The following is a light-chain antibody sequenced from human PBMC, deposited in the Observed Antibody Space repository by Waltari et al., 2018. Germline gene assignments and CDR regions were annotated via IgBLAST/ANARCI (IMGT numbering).Light chain of an antibody. CDR3: QQSYSTPRT. CDR1: QSISSY. V-gene: IGKV1-39*01. CDR2: AAS. Sequence: DIQMTQSPSSLSASVGDRVTITCRASQSISSYLNGYQQKPGKAPKLLIYAASSLPSGVPTRFSGSGSGTDFTLTISSLQPEDFATYYCQQSYSTPRTFGQGTKVEIK. J-gene: IGKJ1*01.